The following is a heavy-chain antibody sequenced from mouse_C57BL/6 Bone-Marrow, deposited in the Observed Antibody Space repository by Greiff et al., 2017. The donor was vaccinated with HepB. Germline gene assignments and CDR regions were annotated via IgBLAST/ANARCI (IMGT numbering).Heavy chain of an antibody. CDR3: ARSNYYGSSLDY. Sequence: QVQLQQPGAELVMPGASVKLSCKASGYTFTSYWMHWVKQRPGQGLEWIGEIDPSDSYTNYKQKFKGKSTLTVDKSSSTASMQLSSLTSEDPAVDYCARSNYYGSSLDYWGQGTTLTVSS. CDR1: GYTFTSYW. CDR2: IDPSDSYT. V-gene: IGHV1-69*01. D-gene: IGHD1-1*01. J-gene: IGHJ2*01.